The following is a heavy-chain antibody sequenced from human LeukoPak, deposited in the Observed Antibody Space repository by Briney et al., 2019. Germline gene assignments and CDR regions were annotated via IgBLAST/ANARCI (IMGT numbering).Heavy chain of an antibody. D-gene: IGHD3-16*01. CDR3: AREFTFGGVIGY. CDR2: IYYSGST. J-gene: IGHJ4*02. Sequence: SETLSLTCTVSGDSISSSNYHWGWIRQPPGKGLEWIGNIYYSGSTYYNPSLKSRVTISVDTSKNQFSLKLSSVTAADTAVYYCAREFTFGGVIGYWGQGTLVTVSS. V-gene: IGHV4-39*07. CDR1: GDSISSSNYH.